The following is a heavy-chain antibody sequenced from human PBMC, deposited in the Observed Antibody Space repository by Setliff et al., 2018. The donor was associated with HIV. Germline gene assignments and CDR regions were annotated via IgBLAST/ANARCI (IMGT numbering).Heavy chain of an antibody. CDR2: IYYSGST. CDR1: GGSIISSTYF. D-gene: IGHD2-15*01. V-gene: IGHV4-39*01. J-gene: IGHJ4*02. CDR3: ARLLVAGMLFDY. Sequence: PSETMSLTCTVSGGSIISSTYFWGWIRQHPGKGLECIRNIYYSGSTSYNPSLKSRVTISVDTSKTQFSLKLSSVTAADTAVYYCARLLVAGMLFDYWGQGTLVTVSS.